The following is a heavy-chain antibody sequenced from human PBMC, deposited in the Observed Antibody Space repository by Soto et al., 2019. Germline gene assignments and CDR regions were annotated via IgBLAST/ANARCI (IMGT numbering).Heavy chain of an antibody. CDR2: VKNDGTT. CDR1: GFTVSNYW. D-gene: IGHD3-3*01. CDR3: AKDRGEEGLKFLEWFGGMDV. Sequence: GGSLRLSCAASGFTVSNYWMNWVRQAPGKGLVWVSHVKNDGTTSYADSVEGRFTVSRDDAKNSFYLQMNSLRADDTAVYYCAKDRGEEGLKFLEWFGGMDVWGHGTTVTVSS. J-gene: IGHJ6*02. V-gene: IGHV3-74*01.